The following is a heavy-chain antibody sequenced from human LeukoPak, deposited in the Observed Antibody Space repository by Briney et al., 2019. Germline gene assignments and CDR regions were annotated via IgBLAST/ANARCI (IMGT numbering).Heavy chain of an antibody. CDR2: INHNGNVN. J-gene: IGHJ4*02. CDR3: ARDRGAAAGN. CDR1: GFTFSSYW. D-gene: IGHD6-13*01. V-gene: IGHV3-7*03. Sequence: GGSLRLSCAASGFTFSSYWMNWARQAPGKGLEWVASINHNGNVNYYVDSVKGRFTMSRDNSKNTVYLQMDSLRAEDTAMYYCARDRGAAAGNWGQGTLVTVSS.